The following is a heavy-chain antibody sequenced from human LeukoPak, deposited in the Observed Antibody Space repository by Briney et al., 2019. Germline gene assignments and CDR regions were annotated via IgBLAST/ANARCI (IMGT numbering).Heavy chain of an antibody. D-gene: IGHD6-13*01. Sequence: AGGSLRLSCAASGFTFSSYAMSWVRQAPGKGLEWVAVISYDGSNKYYADSVKGRFTISRDNSKNTLYLQMNSLRAEDTAVYYCARDPSSWYTYYFDYWGQGTLVTVSS. CDR3: ARDPSSWYTYYFDY. CDR1: GFTFSSYA. CDR2: ISYDGSNK. J-gene: IGHJ4*02. V-gene: IGHV3-30-3*01.